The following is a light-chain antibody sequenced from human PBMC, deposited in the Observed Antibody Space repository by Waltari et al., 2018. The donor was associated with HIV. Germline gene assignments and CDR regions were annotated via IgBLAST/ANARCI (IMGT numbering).Light chain of an antibody. J-gene: IGLJ2*01. CDR1: SSNIGSNY. V-gene: IGLV1-47*01. Sequence: QSVLTQPPSASGTPGQRVTISCSGSSSNIGSNYVYWYQQLPGTAPKLLIYRNNQRPSGGPDRCSGSKSGTSASLASSGLRSEDEADYYCAAWDDSLSGPVFGGGTKLTVL. CDR3: AAWDDSLSGPV. CDR2: RNN.